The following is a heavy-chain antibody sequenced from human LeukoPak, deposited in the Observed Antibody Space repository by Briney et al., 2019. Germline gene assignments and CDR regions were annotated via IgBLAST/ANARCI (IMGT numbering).Heavy chain of an antibody. CDR2: IYYSGST. Sequence: PSETLSLTCTVSGGSISSSSYYWGWIRQPPGKGLEWIGSIYYSGSTYYNPSLKSRVTISVDTSKNQFSLKLSSVTAADTAVSYCARERGYSFNWFDPWGQGTLVTVSS. CDR1: GGSISSSSYY. V-gene: IGHV4-39*01. D-gene: IGHD4-23*01. CDR3: ARERGYSFNWFDP. J-gene: IGHJ5*02.